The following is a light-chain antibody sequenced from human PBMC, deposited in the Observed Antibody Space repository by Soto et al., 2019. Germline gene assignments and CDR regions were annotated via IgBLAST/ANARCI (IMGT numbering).Light chain of an antibody. CDR2: SNN. V-gene: IGLV1-44*01. J-gene: IGLJ3*02. Sequence: QSVLTQPPSASGTPGQRVTISCSGSSSNIGSNTVNWYQQLPGTAPKLLIYSNNQRPSRVPDRFSGSKSGTSASLAISGLQSEDEADYDCAAWDDSLNGWVFGGGTKVTVL. CDR3: AAWDDSLNGWV. CDR1: SSNIGSNT.